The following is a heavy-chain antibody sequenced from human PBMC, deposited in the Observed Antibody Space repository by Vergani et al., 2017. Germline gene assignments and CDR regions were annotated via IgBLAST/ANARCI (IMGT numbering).Heavy chain of an antibody. CDR1: GFTLSSHA. J-gene: IGHJ4*02. D-gene: IGHD2-2*02. CDR2: IWYDGSKE. CDR3: ARDRCSSTSCYSYFDY. Sequence: QVQLEESGGGVVQPGRSLRLSCAGSGFTLSSHAMHWVRQAPGKGLEWVAFIWYDGSKEYYADSVKGRFTISRDNSKNTLYLQMNSLRAEDTAVYYCARDRCSSTSCYSYFDYWGQGTLVTVSS. V-gene: IGHV3-33*01.